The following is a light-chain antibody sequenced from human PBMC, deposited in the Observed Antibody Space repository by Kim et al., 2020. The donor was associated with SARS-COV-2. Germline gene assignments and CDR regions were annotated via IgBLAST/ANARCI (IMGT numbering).Light chain of an antibody. CDR1: SGYSNYK. CDR3: GADHGSGSNFVWV. V-gene: IGLV9-49*01. J-gene: IGLJ3*02. CDR2: VGTGGIVG. Sequence: CTLSSGYSNYKVDWYQQGPGKGPRFVMRVGTGGIVGSKGDGIPDRFSVLGSGLNRYLAIKNIQEEDESDYHCGADHGSGSNFVWVFGGGTQLTVL.